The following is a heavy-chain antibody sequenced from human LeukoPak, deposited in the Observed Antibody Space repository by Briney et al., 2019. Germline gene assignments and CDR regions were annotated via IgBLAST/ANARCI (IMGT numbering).Heavy chain of an antibody. Sequence: SVKVSCKASGGTFSSYTISLVRQAPGQGLEWMGRIIPILGIANYAQKFQGRVTITADKTTSTAYMELSSLRSEDTAVYYCARDEYYYDSSGALDYWGQGTLVTVSS. CDR1: GGTFSSYT. CDR2: IIPILGIA. D-gene: IGHD3-22*01. J-gene: IGHJ4*02. V-gene: IGHV1-69*04. CDR3: ARDEYYYDSSGALDY.